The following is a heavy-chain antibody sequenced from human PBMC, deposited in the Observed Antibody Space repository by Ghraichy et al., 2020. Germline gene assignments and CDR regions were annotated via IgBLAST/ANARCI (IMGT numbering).Heavy chain of an antibody. Sequence: SETLSLTCTVSGGSISSYYWSWIRQPPGKGLEWIGYIYYSGSTNYNPSLKSRVTISVDTSKNQFSLKLSSVTAADTAVYYCARTKAENIVVVVDSYYYYYMDVWGKGTTVTVSS. V-gene: IGHV4-59*01. J-gene: IGHJ6*03. CDR2: IYYSGST. CDR3: ARTKAENIVVVVDSYYYYYMDV. CDR1: GGSISSYY. D-gene: IGHD2-15*01.